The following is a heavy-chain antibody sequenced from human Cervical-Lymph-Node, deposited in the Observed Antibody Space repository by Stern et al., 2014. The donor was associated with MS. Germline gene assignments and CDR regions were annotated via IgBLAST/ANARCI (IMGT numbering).Heavy chain of an antibody. D-gene: IGHD2-21*01. CDR2: VNPNSGGT. CDR1: GYTFTAYY. CDR3: ARGPNEHWGGHYNSNGMDV. J-gene: IGHJ6*02. V-gene: IGHV1-2*02. Sequence: VPLVESGAEVKKPGASVKVSCKASGYTFTAYYLHWVRQAPGPGLAWMGWVNPNSGGTRDAPQFHGRGTWTMDTSTSTAFMELSTLTSDDTAFYYCARGPNEHWGGHYNSNGMDVWGQGTTVTVSS.